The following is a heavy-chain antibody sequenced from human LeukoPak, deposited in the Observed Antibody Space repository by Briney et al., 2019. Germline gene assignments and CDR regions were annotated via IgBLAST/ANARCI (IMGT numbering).Heavy chain of an antibody. CDR3: ARGDIVATINPLGFDY. J-gene: IGHJ4*02. CDR1: GGTFSSYA. V-gene: IGHV1-18*01. D-gene: IGHD5-12*01. Sequence: ASVKVSCKASGGTFSSYAISWVRQAPGQGLEWMGGIIAYNGNTNYAQKLQGRVTMTTDTSTSTAYMELRSLRSDDTAVYYCARGDIVATINPLGFDYWGQGTLVTVSS. CDR2: IIAYNGNT.